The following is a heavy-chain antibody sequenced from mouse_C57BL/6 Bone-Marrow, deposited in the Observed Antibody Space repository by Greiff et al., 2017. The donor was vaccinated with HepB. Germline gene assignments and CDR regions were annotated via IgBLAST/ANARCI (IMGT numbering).Heavy chain of an antibody. J-gene: IGHJ1*03. CDR2: IWSGGST. V-gene: IGHV2-2*01. D-gene: IGHD2-3*01. CDR3: ARMRWLLPYWYFDV. CDR1: GFSLTSYG. Sequence: VQRVESGPGLVQPSQSLSITCTVSGFSLTSYGVHWVRQSPGKGLEWLGVIWSGGSTDYNAAFISRLSISKDNSKSQVFFKMNSLQADDTAIYYCARMRWLLPYWYFDVWGTGTTVTVSS.